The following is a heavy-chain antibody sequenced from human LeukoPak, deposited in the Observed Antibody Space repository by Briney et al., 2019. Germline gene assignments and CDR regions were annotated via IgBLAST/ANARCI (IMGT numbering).Heavy chain of an antibody. CDR3: ARPNEECSSTSCPGDYFDY. V-gene: IGHV1-46*01. Sequence: ASVNVSCKASGYTFTSYYMHWVRQAPGQGLEWMGIINPSGGSTSYAQKFQGRVTITTDEPTSTAYMELSSLRSEDTAVYYCARPNEECSSTSCPGDYFDYWGQGTLVTVSS. CDR2: INPSGGST. J-gene: IGHJ4*02. D-gene: IGHD2-2*01. CDR1: GYTFTSYY.